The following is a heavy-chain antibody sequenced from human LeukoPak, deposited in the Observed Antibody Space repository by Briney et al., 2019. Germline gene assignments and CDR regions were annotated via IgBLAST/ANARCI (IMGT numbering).Heavy chain of an antibody. CDR2: ISNSGNTI. D-gene: IGHD3-10*02. Sequence: GGSLRLSCAASGFTFSDYYMSWIRQAPGRGLEWVSYISNSGNTIYYADSLKGRFTISRDNAKNSLYLQMNSLRAEDTAVYYCAELGITMIGGVWGKGTTVTISS. V-gene: IGHV3-11*04. J-gene: IGHJ6*04. CDR1: GFTFSDYY. CDR3: AELGITMIGGV.